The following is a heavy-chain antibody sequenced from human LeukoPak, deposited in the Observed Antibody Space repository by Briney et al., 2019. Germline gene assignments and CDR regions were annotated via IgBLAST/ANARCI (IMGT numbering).Heavy chain of an antibody. CDR2: INAGNGNT. CDR1: GYTFTSYA. CDR3: TLTDYGDY. J-gene: IGHJ4*02. Sequence: GASAKVSCKASGYTFTSYAVHWVRQAPGQRLEWMGWINAGNGNTKYLQKFQGRVTITRDTSASTAYMELSSLRSEDTAVYYCTLTDYGDYWGQGTLVTVSS. V-gene: IGHV1-3*01.